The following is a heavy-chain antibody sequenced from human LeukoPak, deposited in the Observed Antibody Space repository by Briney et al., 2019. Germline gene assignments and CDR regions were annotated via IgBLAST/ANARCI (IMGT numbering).Heavy chain of an antibody. Sequence: GGSLRLSCAASGFTFSRFWMTWVRQAPGKGLEWVANIKEDGSEKYYVDSVKGRFTISRDNSKNTLYLQMNSLRAEDTAVYYCAKETIPRLCDYWGQGTLVTVSS. D-gene: IGHD3-3*01. J-gene: IGHJ4*02. CDR2: IKEDGSEK. CDR3: AKETIPRLCDY. CDR1: GFTFSRFW. V-gene: IGHV3-7*03.